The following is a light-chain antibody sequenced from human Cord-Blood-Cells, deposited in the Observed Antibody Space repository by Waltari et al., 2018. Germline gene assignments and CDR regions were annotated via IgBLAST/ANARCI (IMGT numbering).Light chain of an antibody. V-gene: IGKV3D-11*01. J-gene: IGKJ5*01. CDR3: QQRSNWP. CDR2: DAS. CDR1: QGVSSY. Sequence: EIVLTQSPATLSLSPGERATLSCMASQGVSSYLAWYQQKPGQAPRLLIYDASNRATGIPARFSGSGPGTDFTLTISSLEPEDFAVYYCQQRSNWPFGQGTRLEIK.